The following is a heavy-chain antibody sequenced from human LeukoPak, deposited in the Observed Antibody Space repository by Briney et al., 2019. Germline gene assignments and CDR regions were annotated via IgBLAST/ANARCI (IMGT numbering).Heavy chain of an antibody. CDR3: ARASYDSSGSFFDY. Sequence: GGSLRLSCAASGFTFSSYAMHWVRQAPGKGLEWVAVISYDGSNRYYADSVKGRFTISRDNSKNTLYLQMNSLRAEDTAVYYCARASYDSSGSFFDYWGQGTLVTVSS. CDR1: GFTFSSYA. D-gene: IGHD3-22*01. CDR2: ISYDGSNR. V-gene: IGHV3-30-3*01. J-gene: IGHJ4*02.